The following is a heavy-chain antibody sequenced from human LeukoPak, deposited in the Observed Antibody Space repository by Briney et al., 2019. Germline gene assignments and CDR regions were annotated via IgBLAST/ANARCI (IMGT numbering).Heavy chain of an antibody. J-gene: IGHJ4*02. CDR1: VGTFSSYA. Sequence: ASVKVSCKPSVGTFSSYAISWVRQAPRQGLEWMGRIIPILGIANYAQKFQGRVTITADKSTSTAYMELSSLRSEDTAVYYCAIDPRYYDILTGYYFVYWGQGTLVTVSS. CDR3: AIDPRYYDILTGYYFVY. CDR2: IIPILGIA. D-gene: IGHD3-9*01. V-gene: IGHV1-69*04.